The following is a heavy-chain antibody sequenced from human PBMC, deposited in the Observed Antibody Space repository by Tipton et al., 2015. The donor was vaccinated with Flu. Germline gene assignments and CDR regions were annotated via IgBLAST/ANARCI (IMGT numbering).Heavy chain of an antibody. CDR3: ARDRLYGLFDY. D-gene: IGHD2/OR15-2a*01. CDR2: ISSSSSTI. J-gene: IGHJ4*02. V-gene: IGHV3-48*04. CDR1: GFTFSSCS. Sequence: GSLRLSCAASGFTFSSCSMNWVRQAPGKGLEWVSYISSSSSTIYYADSVKGRFTISRDNAKNSLYLQMNSLRAEDTAVYYCARDRLYGLFDYWGQGTLVTVSS.